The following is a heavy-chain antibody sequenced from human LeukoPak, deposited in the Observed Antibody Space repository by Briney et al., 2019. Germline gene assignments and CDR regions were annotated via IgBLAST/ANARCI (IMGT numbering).Heavy chain of an antibody. V-gene: IGHV3-30*18. J-gene: IGHJ4*02. CDR3: AKETGRWELE. D-gene: IGHD1-26*01. CDR2: ISNDGSNK. Sequence: GGSLRLSCAASGFTFSSYGIHWVRQAPGKGLEWVAVISNDGSNKFYADSVKGRFTISRDNSKNTLYLQMNSLRAEDTAFYYCAKETGRWELEWGQGTLVTVSS. CDR1: GFTFSSYG.